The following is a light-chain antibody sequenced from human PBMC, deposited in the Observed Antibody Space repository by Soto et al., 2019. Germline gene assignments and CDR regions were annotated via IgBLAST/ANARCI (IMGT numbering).Light chain of an antibody. Sequence: QSVLIQPPSASGTPGQRVTISCSGSSSNIVSNNVNWVQQVPGIAPRLLIYEVGRRPSGVSNRFSGSKSGNTASLTISGLQAEDEADYYCNSYTYSTILGVFGGGTKVTVL. CDR2: EVG. CDR1: SSNIVSNN. J-gene: IGLJ3*02. CDR3: NSYTYSTILGV. V-gene: IGLV1-44*01.